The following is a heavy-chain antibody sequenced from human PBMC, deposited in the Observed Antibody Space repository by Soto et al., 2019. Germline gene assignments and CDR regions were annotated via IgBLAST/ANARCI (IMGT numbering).Heavy chain of an antibody. J-gene: IGHJ3*02. CDR1: GFTFSSYA. CDR3: AKVIGPVAGIEHDAFDI. Sequence: GGSLRLSCAASGFTFSSYAMSWVRQAPGKGLEWVSAISGSGGSTYYADSVKGRFTISRDNSKNTLYLQMNSLRAEDTAVYYCAKVIGPVAGIEHDAFDIWGQGTMVTVSS. CDR2: ISGSGGST. D-gene: IGHD6-19*01. V-gene: IGHV3-23*01.